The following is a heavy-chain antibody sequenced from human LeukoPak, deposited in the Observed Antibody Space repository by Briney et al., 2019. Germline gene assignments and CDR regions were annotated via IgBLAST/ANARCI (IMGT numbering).Heavy chain of an antibody. D-gene: IGHD2-8*01. CDR1: GYTFTSYY. Sequence: GASVKVSCKASGYTFTSYYMHWVRQAPGQGLEWMEITNPSGGSTSYAQKFQSRVTMTRDTSTSTVYMELSSLRSEDTAVYYCARQDIVLIGLEYWGQGTLVTVSS. CDR3: ARQDIVLIGLEY. J-gene: IGHJ4*02. CDR2: TNPSGGST. V-gene: IGHV1-46*01.